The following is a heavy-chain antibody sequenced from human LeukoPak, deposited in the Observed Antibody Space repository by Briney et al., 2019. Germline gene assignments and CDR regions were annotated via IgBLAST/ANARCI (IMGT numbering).Heavy chain of an antibody. Sequence: GGSLRLSCAASGFTVSSNYMSWVRQAPGKGLEWVSSISSSSSYIYYADSVKGRFTISRDNAKNSLYLQMNSLRAEDTAIYYCAREDDWNYEDYWGQGTLVTVTS. CDR3: AREDDWNYEDY. CDR1: GFTVSSNY. V-gene: IGHV3-21*01. D-gene: IGHD1-7*01. CDR2: ISSSSSYI. J-gene: IGHJ4*02.